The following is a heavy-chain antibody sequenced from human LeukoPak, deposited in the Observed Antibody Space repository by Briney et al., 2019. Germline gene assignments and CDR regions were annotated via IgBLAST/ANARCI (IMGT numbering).Heavy chain of an antibody. V-gene: IGHV3-11*01. CDR2: ISNSGSTV. Sequence: GWSLRLSCAASGFTFSDYYMTWLRQAPGKGLEWLSYISNSGSTVFYADSVKGRFTVSRDNAKRSLYLQIESLRDDDTAVYHCALGTINKDYYFGMDVWGQGTTVTVSS. D-gene: IGHD2-8*01. CDR3: ALGTINKDYYFGMDV. J-gene: IGHJ6*02. CDR1: GFTFSDYY.